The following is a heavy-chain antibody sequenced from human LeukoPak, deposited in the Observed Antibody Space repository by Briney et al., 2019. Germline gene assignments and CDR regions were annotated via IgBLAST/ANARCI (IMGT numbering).Heavy chain of an antibody. Sequence: SETLSLTCAVYGGSFSGYYWSWIRQPPGKGLEWVGSIYYSGSAYYKPSLKSRVTISADTSKNQFSPKLSSVTAADTAVYYCARQEDSTGWGGGYFDYWGQGTLVTVSP. CDR1: GGSFSGYY. D-gene: IGHD6-19*01. CDR2: IYYSGSA. V-gene: IGHV4-34*01. J-gene: IGHJ4*02. CDR3: ARQEDSTGWGGGYFDY.